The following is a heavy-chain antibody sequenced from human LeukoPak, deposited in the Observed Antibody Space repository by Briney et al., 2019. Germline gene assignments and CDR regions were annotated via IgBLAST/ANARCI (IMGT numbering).Heavy chain of an antibody. J-gene: IGHJ4*02. CDR2: IYYSGST. D-gene: IGHD6-13*01. CDR1: GGSISSYY. CDR3: ARRARGAAAGGFDY. V-gene: IGHV4-59*08. Sequence: SETLSLTCTVSGGSISSYYWSWIRQPPGKGLEWIGYIYYSGSTNYNPSLKSRVTISVDTSKNQFSLKLSSMTAADTAVYYCARRARGAAAGGFDYWGQGTLVTVSS.